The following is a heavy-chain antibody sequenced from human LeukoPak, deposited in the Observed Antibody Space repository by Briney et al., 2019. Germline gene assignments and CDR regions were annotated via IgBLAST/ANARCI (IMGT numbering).Heavy chain of an antibody. CDR1: GYTFTGYG. D-gene: IGHD6-19*01. CDR3: ARGRSSGWYERVFYYYYGMDV. J-gene: IGHJ6*02. CDR2: ISAYNGNT. V-gene: IGHV1-18*01. Sequence: ASVKVSCKASGYTFTGYGISWVRQAPGQGLEWMGWISAYNGNTNYAQKFQGRVTMTTDTSTSTAYMDLGSLRSDDTAVYYCARGRSSGWYERVFYYYYGMDVWGQGTTVTVSS.